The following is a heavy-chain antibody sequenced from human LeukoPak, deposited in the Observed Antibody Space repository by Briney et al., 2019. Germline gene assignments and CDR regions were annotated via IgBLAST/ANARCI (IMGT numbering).Heavy chain of an antibody. CDR2: INAGNGNT. CDR1: GYTFTSYA. D-gene: IGHD1-1*01. V-gene: IGHV1-3*01. CDR3: ARDGTTGTTFRFDP. Sequence: ASVKVSCKASGYTFTSYAMHWVRQAPGQRLEWMGWINAGNGNTKYSQKFQGRVTITTDTSTRTVYMELRSLRSDDTAVYYCARDGTTGTTFRFDPWGQGTLVTVSS. J-gene: IGHJ5*02.